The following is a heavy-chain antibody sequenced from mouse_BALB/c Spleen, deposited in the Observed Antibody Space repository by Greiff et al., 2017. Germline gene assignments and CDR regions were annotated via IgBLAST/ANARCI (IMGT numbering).Heavy chain of an antibody. J-gene: IGHJ2*01. Sequence: QVQLQQSGPGLVAPSQSLSITCTVSGFSLTSYDISWIRQPPGKGLEWLGVIWTGGGTNYNSAFMSRLSISKDNSKSQVFLKMNSLQTDDTAIYYCVRETARVPYYFDYWGQGTTLTVSS. D-gene: IGHD3-2*01. CDR3: VRETARVPYYFDY. CDR1: GFSLTSYD. V-gene: IGHV2-9-2*01. CDR2: IWTGGGT.